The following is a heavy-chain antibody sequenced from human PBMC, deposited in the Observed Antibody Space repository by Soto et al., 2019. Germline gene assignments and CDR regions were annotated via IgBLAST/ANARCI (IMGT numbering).Heavy chain of an antibody. CDR1: GFTVSSNY. V-gene: IGHV3-66*01. CDR2: IYSGGST. J-gene: IGHJ4*02. Sequence: PGGSLRLSCAASGFTVSSNYMSWIRQAPGKGLEWVSDIYSGGSTYYAYSVKGIFTISKNYYKSPLYLLMNILRAEDTVLYYGARIAAKDSPSLDYWGQGTLVTVSS. CDR3: ARIAAKDSPSLDY. D-gene: IGHD6-25*01.